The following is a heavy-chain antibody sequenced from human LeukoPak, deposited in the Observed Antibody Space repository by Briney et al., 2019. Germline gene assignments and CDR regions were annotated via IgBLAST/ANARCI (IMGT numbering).Heavy chain of an antibody. Sequence: ASVKVSCKASGYTFTGYYMHWVRQAPGQGLEWMGWINRNSGGTNYAQKFQGRVTMTRDTSISTAYMELSRLRSDDTAVYYCARALVSPYCSSTSCYQRNNWFDPWGQGTLVTVSS. CDR3: ARALVSPYCSSTSCYQRNNWFDP. V-gene: IGHV1-2*02. J-gene: IGHJ5*02. CDR2: INRNSGGT. CDR1: GYTFTGYY. D-gene: IGHD2-2*01.